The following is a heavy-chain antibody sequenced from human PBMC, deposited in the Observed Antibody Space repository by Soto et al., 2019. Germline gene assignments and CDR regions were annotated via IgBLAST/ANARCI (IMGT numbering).Heavy chain of an antibody. V-gene: IGHV4-59*08. CDR3: ARHVAMIGDFDY. D-gene: IGHD3-22*01. CDR1: GASISSYY. J-gene: IGHJ4*02. CDR2: ISFNGST. Sequence: SETLSLTCTVSGASISSYYWSWIRQPPGKGLEWIGYISFNGSTNYNPSLKSRITISADTSKNQFSLKLSSVTAADTAVYYCARHVAMIGDFDYWGKGTLVTVSS.